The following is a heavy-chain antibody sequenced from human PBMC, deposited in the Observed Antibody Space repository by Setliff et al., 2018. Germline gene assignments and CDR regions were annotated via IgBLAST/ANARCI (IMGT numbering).Heavy chain of an antibody. Sequence: ASVKVSCKASGYIFTRYRITWVRQSPGQGLEWMGRISTRNDDTGYAQKFKGRVTLTTDTSTNTAYMELGSLRSADTAVYYCARRSGDRGMTTGWPDDFDYWGRGTLVTVSS. D-gene: IGHD4-17*01. J-gene: IGHJ4*01. V-gene: IGHV1-18*01. CDR2: ISTRNDDT. CDR1: GYIFTRYR. CDR3: ARRSGDRGMTTGWPDDFDY.